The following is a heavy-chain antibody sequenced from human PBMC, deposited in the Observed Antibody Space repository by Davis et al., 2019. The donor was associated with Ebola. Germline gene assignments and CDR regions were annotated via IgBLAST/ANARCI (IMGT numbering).Heavy chain of an antibody. CDR3: ARDSSLATTSGFDP. Sequence: ASVKVSCKASGYTFTGYYMHWVRQAPGQGLEWMGWINPNSGGTNYAQKFQGWVTMTRDTSISTAYMELSRLRSDDTAVYYCARDSSLATTSGFDPWGQGTLVTVSS. CDR1: GYTFTGYY. CDR2: INPNSGGT. D-gene: IGHD4-11*01. J-gene: IGHJ5*02. V-gene: IGHV1-2*04.